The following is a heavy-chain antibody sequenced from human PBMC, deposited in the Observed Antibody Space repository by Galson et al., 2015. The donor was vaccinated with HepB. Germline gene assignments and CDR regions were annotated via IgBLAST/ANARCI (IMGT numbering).Heavy chain of an antibody. Sequence: SLRLSCAASGFTFSSYGMHWVRQAPGKGLEWVAVISYDGSNKYYADSVKGRFTISRDNSKNTLYLQMNSLRAEDTAVYYCAKDGGYCSGGSCSGLDYWGQGTLVTVSS. V-gene: IGHV3-30*18. CDR2: ISYDGSNK. D-gene: IGHD2-15*01. CDR1: GFTFSSYG. J-gene: IGHJ4*02. CDR3: AKDGGYCSGGSCSGLDY.